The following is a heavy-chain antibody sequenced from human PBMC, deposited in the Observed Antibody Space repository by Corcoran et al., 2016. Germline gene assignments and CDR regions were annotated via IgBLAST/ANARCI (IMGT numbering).Heavy chain of an antibody. Sequence: EVQLVESGGGLVQPGGSLKLSCAASGFTFSGSAMHWVRQASGKGLGWVGRIRDKANSYATAYAASVNGRFTISRDDSKNTVYLQMNSLKTEDTAVYYCTRLFSAWDAIDIWGQGTVVTVSS. J-gene: IGHJ3*02. CDR2: IRDKANSYAT. CDR3: TRLFSAWDAIDI. CDR1: GFTFSGSA. V-gene: IGHV3-73*02. D-gene: IGHD2-15*01.